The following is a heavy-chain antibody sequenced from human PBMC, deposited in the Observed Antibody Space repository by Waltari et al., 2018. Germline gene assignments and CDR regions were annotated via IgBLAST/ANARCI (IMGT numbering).Heavy chain of an antibody. J-gene: IGHJ4*02. V-gene: IGHV4-38-2*01. Sequence: QVQLQESGPGLVKPSETLSLTCAVSGYSISSGYYWGWIRQPPGKGLEWIGSIYHSGSTHYNPSLTSRVTISVDPSKNPFSLKRRFGPAADPAVYYCARGGVGANDYWGQGTLVTVSS. CDR3: ARGGVGANDY. CDR1: GYSISSGYY. CDR2: IYHSGST. D-gene: IGHD1-26*01.